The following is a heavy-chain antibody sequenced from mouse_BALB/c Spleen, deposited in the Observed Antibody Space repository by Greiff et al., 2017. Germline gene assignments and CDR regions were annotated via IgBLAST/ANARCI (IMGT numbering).Heavy chain of an antibody. D-gene: IGHD1-2*01. CDR3: ARGHGTQGRTTAFAY. CDR2: ISSGGST. Sequence: EVQLVESGGGLVKPGGSLKLSCAASGFTFSSYAMSWVRQTPEKRLEWVASISSGGSTYYPDSVKGRFTISRDNARNILYLQMSSLRSEDTAMYYCARGHGTQGRTTAFAYWGQGTLVTVSA. V-gene: IGHV5-6-5*01. CDR1: GFTFSSYA. J-gene: IGHJ3*01.